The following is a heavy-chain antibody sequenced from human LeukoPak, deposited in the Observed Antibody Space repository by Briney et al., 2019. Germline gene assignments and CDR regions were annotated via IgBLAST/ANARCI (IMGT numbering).Heavy chain of an antibody. Sequence: HGGSLRLSCAASGFTFSDYYMSWIRPAPGKGLEWGSYISSSGSTIYYADSVKGRFTISRDNAKNSLYLQMNSLRAEDTAVYYCARDRLRIFGVVTYMFDYWGQGTLVTVSS. J-gene: IGHJ4*02. CDR1: GFTFSDYY. CDR2: ISSSGSTI. D-gene: IGHD3-3*01. CDR3: ARDRLRIFGVVTYMFDY. V-gene: IGHV3-11*01.